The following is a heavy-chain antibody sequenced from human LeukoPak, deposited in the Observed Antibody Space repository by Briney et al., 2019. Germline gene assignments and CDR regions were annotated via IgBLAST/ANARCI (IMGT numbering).Heavy chain of an antibody. J-gene: IGHJ4*02. D-gene: IGHD6-13*01. V-gene: IGHV5-51*01. CDR2: FSPGDSDT. CDR1: GYTFINYW. CDR3: ARWPRGAAASYFDY. Sequence: GGSLTISCKGSGYTFINYWIGWVRQVPGKGLDWMGMFSPGDSDTAYSPPFQGQVTISADKSINTAYLQWSSLKASDTAIYYCARWPRGAAASYFDYWGQGTLVTVSS.